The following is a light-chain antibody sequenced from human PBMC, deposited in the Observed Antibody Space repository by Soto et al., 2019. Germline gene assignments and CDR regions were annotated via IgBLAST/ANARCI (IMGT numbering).Light chain of an antibody. Sequence: EIVLTQSPATLSLSPGERATLSCRASQSVSSYLAWYQQKPGQAPRLLIYDASNRATGIPARFSGSGSGTDFTLTISSLEPEDCAVYYGQQRTNWPPDTVGQGTKLEIK. J-gene: IGKJ2*01. CDR1: QSVSSY. CDR3: QQRTNWPPDT. CDR2: DAS. V-gene: IGKV3-11*01.